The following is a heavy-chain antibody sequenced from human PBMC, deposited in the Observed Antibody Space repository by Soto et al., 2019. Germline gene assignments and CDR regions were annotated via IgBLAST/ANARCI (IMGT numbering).Heavy chain of an antibody. V-gene: IGHV3-7*01. CDR3: ATTPRVLDS. J-gene: IGHJ4*02. CDR2: ISTDGRKT. D-gene: IGHD1-1*01. CDR1: GFTFSAYW. Sequence: EVQLVESGGGLVQPGGSLRLSCAASGFTFSAYWMNWVRQAPGKGLEWVAYISTDGRKTNHVDSVRGRFTISRDNAKNSLFLQMNSLRAEDTAVYYCATTPRVLDSWGQGTQVTVSS.